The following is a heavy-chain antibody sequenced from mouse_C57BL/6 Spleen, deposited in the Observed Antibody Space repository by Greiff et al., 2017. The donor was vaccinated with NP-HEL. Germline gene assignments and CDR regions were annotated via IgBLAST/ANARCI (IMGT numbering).Heavy chain of an antibody. CDR3: ARRGDSSGRGYYFDY. CDR2: IYPRNGNT. V-gene: IGHV1-81*01. J-gene: IGHJ2*01. CDR1: GYTFTSYG. D-gene: IGHD3-2*02. Sequence: QVQLKQSGAELARPGASVKLSCKASGYTFTSYGISWVKQRTGQGLEWIGEIYPRNGNTYYNEKFKGKATLTADKSSSTAYMELRSLTSEDSAVYFCARRGDSSGRGYYFDYWGQGTTLTVSS.